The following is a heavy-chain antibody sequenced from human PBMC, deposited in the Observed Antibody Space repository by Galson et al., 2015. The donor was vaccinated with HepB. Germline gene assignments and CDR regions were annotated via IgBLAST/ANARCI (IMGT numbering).Heavy chain of an antibody. CDR3: VKMGSGSVWGRGQYDYLDV. D-gene: IGHD3-16*01. J-gene: IGHJ6*03. CDR1: GYSFTSYD. CDR2: MNPNSGDT. Sequence: SVKVSCKASGYSFTSYDINWVRQAAGQGLEWMGWMNPNSGDTGLAQKFQGRVIMTRNTSISTAYMELSSLRSEDTALYYCVKMGSGSVWGRGQYDYLDVWGKGTTVTVSS. V-gene: IGHV1-8*01.